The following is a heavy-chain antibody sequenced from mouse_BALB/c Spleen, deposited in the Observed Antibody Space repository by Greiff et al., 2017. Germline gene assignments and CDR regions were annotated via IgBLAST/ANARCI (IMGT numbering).Heavy chain of an antibody. Sequence: QVQLQQPGAELVKPGASVKLSCKASGYTFTSYWMHWVKQRPGQGLEWIGEIDPSDSYTNYNQKFKGKATLTADKSSNTAYMQLSSLTSEDSAVYCCARVDYDDYYAMDYWGQGTSVTVSS. CDR1: GYTFTSYW. D-gene: IGHD2-4*01. V-gene: IGHV1-69*02. J-gene: IGHJ4*01. CDR2: IDPSDSYT. CDR3: ARVDYDDYYAMDY.